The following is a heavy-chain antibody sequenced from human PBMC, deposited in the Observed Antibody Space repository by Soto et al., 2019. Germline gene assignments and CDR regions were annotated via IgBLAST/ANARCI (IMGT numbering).Heavy chain of an antibody. CDR2: SSTSGRST. CDR1: GIDFSNYA. V-gene: IGHV3-23*01. Sequence: GGSLRLSCVVSGIDFSNYAMTWVRQAPGKGLEWVAISSTSGRSTYHADSVRGRFTISRDNSKNTLYLHMTNLRAEDTAVYYCAKDGNWLDVFLDLWGQGTPVTVSS. CDR3: AKDGNWLDVFLDL. J-gene: IGHJ4*02. D-gene: IGHD6-19*01.